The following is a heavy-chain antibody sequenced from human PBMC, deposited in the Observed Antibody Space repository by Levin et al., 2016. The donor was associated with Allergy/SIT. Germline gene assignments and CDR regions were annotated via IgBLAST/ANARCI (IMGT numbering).Heavy chain of an antibody. J-gene: IGHJ6*02. CDR1: GGSIRTYY. CDR3: ARSGDSRGLSYYYYGMDV. D-gene: IGHD3-22*01. Sequence: SETLSLTCTVSGGSIRTYYWSWIRQPPGRGLEWIGFIYSSGSAFYNPSLQSRVTISIDTSKNQFSLKLNSVTAADTAVYYCARSGDSRGLSYYYYGMDVWGPGTTVTASS. CDR2: IYSSGSA. V-gene: IGHV4-59*06.